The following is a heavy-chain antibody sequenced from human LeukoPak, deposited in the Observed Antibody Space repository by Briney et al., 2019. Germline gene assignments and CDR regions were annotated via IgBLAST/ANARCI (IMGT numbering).Heavy chain of an antibody. CDR1: GGSISSYY. D-gene: IGHD3-10*01. Sequence: SETLSLTCTVSGGSISSYYWSWIRQPPGKGLEWIGYIYTSGSTNYNPSLKSRVTISVDTSKNQFSLKLSSVTAADTAVYYCARGIRITMVRGVFSFDPWGQGTLVTVSS. CDR2: IYTSGST. CDR3: ARGIRITMVRGVFSFDP. V-gene: IGHV4-4*09. J-gene: IGHJ5*02.